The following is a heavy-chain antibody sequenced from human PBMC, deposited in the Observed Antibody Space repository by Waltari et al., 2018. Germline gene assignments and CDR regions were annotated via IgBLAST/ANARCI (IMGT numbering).Heavy chain of an antibody. V-gene: IGHV3-23*01. J-gene: IGHJ4*02. CDR2: IIVSGLTT. D-gene: IGHD5-18*01. CDR3: AKEWEDTAMVAYYFDS. Sequence: EVHLLESGGGLVQPGGSLRLSCTTSMFPFSNYALSWVRQAPGKVLEWVSAIIVSGLTTDYADSVNGRFTVSRFNSRNTVFLQMNTLRGDDTAVYYCAKEWEDTAMVAYYFDSLGQGTLVTVSS. CDR1: MFPFSNYA.